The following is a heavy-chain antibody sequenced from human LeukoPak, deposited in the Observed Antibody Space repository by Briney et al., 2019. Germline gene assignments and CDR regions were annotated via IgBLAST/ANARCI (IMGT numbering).Heavy chain of an antibody. V-gene: IGHV3-48*03. CDR1: GFTFSSYE. D-gene: IGHD3-22*01. CDR2: ISSSGSTI. Sequence: GGSLRLSCAASGFTFSSYEMNWVRQAPGKGLEWVSYISSSGSTIYYADSVKGRFTISRDNAKNSLYLQMNSLRAEDTAVYYCAKDQTYYYDSSGYHWGQGTLVTVSS. CDR3: AKDQTYYYDSSGYH. J-gene: IGHJ4*02.